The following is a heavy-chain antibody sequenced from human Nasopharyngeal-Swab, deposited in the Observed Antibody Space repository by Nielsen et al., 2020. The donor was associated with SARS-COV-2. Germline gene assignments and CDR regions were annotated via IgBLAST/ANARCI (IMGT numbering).Heavy chain of an antibody. CDR1: DYTFTSYG. CDR3: ATAYGSVSSPEY. CDR2: ISSYNGDT. V-gene: IGHV1-18*01. D-gene: IGHD3-10*01. Sequence: ASVKVSCKASDYTFTSYGISWVRQAPGQGLEWMGWISSYNGDTHYAHSLQGRITMTTDTSTGTAYLELRSLRSDDTAMYYCATAYGSVSSPEYWGQGTLVTVSS. J-gene: IGHJ4*02.